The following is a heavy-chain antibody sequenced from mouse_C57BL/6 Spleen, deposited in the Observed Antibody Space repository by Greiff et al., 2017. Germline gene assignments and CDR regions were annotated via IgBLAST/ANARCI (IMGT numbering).Heavy chain of an antibody. D-gene: IGHD1-1*01. Sequence: VKLQESGPELVKPGASVKISCKASGYAFSSSWMNWVKQRPGKGLEWIGRIYPGDGDTNYNGKFKGKATLTADKSSSTAYMQLSRLTSEDSAVYFCAREVITTFYAMDYWGQGTSVTVSS. CDR2: IYPGDGDT. CDR3: AREVITTFYAMDY. CDR1: GYAFSSSW. V-gene: IGHV1-82*01. J-gene: IGHJ4*01.